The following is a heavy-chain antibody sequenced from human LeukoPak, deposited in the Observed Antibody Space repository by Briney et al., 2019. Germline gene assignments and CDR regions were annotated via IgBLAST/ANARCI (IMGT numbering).Heavy chain of an antibody. CDR1: GYDFTSVG. D-gene: IGHD6-19*01. Sequence: GASVKVSCKASGYDFTSVGITWVRRAPGQGLEWMGWISPYNGNTRYAQKFQGRVAMTTDTSTTTAYMELRGLRFNDTAVYYCARAGPGSGWYFDHWGQGTLVTVSS. CDR3: ARAGPGSGWYFDH. J-gene: IGHJ4*02. V-gene: IGHV1-18*01. CDR2: ISPYNGNT.